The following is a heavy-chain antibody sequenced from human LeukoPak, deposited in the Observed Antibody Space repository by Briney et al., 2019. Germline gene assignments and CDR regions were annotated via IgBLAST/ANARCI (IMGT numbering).Heavy chain of an antibody. V-gene: IGHV3-74*01. CDR1: GFTFSSYW. J-gene: IGHJ3*02. D-gene: IGHD2-21*02. CDR3: ASLVVVTAQRYWDAFDI. Sequence: GGSLRLSCAASGFTFSSYWMHWVRQAPGKGLVWVSRINSDGSSTSYADSVKGRFTISRDNSKNTLYLQMNSLRAEDTAVYYCASLVVVTAQRYWDAFDIWGQGTMVTVSS. CDR2: INSDGSST.